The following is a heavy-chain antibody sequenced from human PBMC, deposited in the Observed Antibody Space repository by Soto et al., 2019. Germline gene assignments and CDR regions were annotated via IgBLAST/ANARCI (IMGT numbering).Heavy chain of an antibody. CDR2: IWYDGSNK. CDR1: GFTFSSYG. CDR3: AREYDYGDYSWFDP. J-gene: IGHJ5*02. D-gene: IGHD4-17*01. Sequence: QVQLVESGGGVVQPGRSLRLSCAASGFTFSSYGMHWVRQAPGKGLEWVAVIWYDGSNKYYADSVKGRFTISRDNSKNPLYLQMNSLRAEDTAVYYCAREYDYGDYSWFDPWGQGTLVTVSS. V-gene: IGHV3-33*01.